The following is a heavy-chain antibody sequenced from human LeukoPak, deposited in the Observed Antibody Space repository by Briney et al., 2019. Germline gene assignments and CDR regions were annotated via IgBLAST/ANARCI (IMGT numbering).Heavy chain of an antibody. CDR1: GFPFSSYA. J-gene: IGHJ4*02. D-gene: IGHD3-22*01. CDR3: AKAPYYYDSSGYLADY. V-gene: IGHV3-23*01. CDR2: ISGSGGST. Sequence: GGSLRLSCAASGFPFSSYAMSWVRRAPGKGLEWVSAISGSGGSTYYADSVKGRFTISRDNSKNTLYLQMNSLRAEDTAVYYCAKAPYYYDSSGYLADYWGQGTLVTVSS.